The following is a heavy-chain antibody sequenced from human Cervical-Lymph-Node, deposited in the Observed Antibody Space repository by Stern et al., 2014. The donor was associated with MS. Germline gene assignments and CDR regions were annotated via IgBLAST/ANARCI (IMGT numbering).Heavy chain of an antibody. CDR1: GYTFTNYW. J-gene: IGHJ4*02. V-gene: IGHV5-51*01. CDR2: MYHGDSET. D-gene: IGHD5-24*01. Sequence: EVQLVESGAEVKRPGESLKLSCKGSGYTFTNYWIGLVRQLPGKGLELIGIMYHGDSETTYSPSFQGGVTFTVDKSINTAYIQWGSLRASDNAMYYCARRGDGYNYYFDFWGQGTLVTVSS. CDR3: ARRGDGYNYYFDF.